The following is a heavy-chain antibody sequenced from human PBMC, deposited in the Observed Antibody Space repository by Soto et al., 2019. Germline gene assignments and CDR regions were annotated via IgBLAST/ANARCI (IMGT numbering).Heavy chain of an antibody. V-gene: IGHV1-8*01. Sequence: ASVKVSCKASGYTFTSYDINWVRQATGQGLEWMGWMNPNSGNTGYAQKFQGRVTMTRNTSISTAYMELSSLRSEDTAVYYCARQSLWSTYFDLWGRGTLVTVSS. J-gene: IGHJ2*01. CDR3: ARQSLWSTYFDL. CDR2: MNPNSGNT. CDR1: GYTFTSYD. D-gene: IGHD3-16*01.